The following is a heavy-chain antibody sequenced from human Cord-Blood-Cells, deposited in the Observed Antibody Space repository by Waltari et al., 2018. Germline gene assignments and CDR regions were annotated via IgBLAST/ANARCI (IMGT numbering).Heavy chain of an antibody. CDR1: GYTFTGHY. CDR3: ARDEVRGVIAFDI. Sequence: QVQLVQSGAEVKKPGASVTVSCKASGYTFTGHYLHWVGRAPGQGLEWMGWINPNSGGTNYAQKFQGRVTMTRDTSISTAYMELSRLRSDDTAVYYCARDEVRGVIAFDIWGQGTMVTVSS. D-gene: IGHD3-10*01. V-gene: IGHV1-2*02. J-gene: IGHJ3*02. CDR2: INPNSGGT.